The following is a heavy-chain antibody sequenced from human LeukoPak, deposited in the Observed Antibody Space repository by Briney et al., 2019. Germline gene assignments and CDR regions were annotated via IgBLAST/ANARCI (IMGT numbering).Heavy chain of an antibody. CDR1: GYSISSDYY. Sequence: SETLSLTCTVSGYSISSDYYWGWIRQPPGKGLEWIGSIYHSGSTYYNPSLKSRVTISIDTSKNQFSLKLSSVTAADTAVYYCARDRYGGNVDFDYWGQGTLVTVSS. CDR3: ARDRYGGNVDFDY. D-gene: IGHD4-23*01. CDR2: IYHSGST. J-gene: IGHJ4*02. V-gene: IGHV4-38-2*02.